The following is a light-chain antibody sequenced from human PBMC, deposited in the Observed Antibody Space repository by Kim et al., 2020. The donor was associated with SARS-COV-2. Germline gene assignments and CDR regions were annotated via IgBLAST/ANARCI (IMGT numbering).Light chain of an antibody. J-gene: IGLJ2*01. CDR1: NIGGKN. CDR3: HAWDSSSGEV. CDR2: RDT. V-gene: IGLV3-9*01. Sequence: SYELTQPLSVSVAPGQTARITCGGDNIGGKNVHWYQHRPGQAPVLLIYRDTNRPSGIPGRISGSNSGNTATLTISRAQAGDEADYYCHAWDSSSGEVFGG.